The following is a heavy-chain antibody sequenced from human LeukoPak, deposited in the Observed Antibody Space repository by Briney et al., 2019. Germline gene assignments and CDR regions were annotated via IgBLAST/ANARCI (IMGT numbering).Heavy chain of an antibody. CDR1: GGSISNYY. V-gene: IGHV4-59*01. Sequence: SETLSLTCTVSGGSISNYYWSWIRQPPEKGLEWIGYIYYSGSTNYNPSLKSRVIISVDTSKNQFSLKLSSVTAADTAVYYCARVGRWYHFDYWGQGTLVTVSS. CDR3: ARVGRWYHFDY. CDR2: IYYSGST. D-gene: IGHD2-15*01. J-gene: IGHJ4*02.